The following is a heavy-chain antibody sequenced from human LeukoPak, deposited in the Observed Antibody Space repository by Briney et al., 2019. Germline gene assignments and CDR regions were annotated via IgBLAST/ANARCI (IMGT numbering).Heavy chain of an antibody. CDR2: ISAYNGNT. J-gene: IGHJ4*02. CDR3: ARVGKVKATDY. Sequence: ASVKVSCKASGYTFTSYAMHWVRPAPGQGLEWMGWISAYNGNTNYAQKLQGRVTMTTDTSTSTAYMELRSLRSDDTAVYYCARVGKVKATDYWGQGTLVTVSS. V-gene: IGHV1-18*01. CDR1: GYTFTSYA.